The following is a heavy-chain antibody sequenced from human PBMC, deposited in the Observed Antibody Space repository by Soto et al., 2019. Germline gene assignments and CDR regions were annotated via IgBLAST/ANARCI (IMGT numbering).Heavy chain of an antibody. D-gene: IGHD2-15*01. V-gene: IGHV4-31*03. CDR2: IYYSGST. J-gene: IGHJ4*02. CDR3: ARERALGYCSGGSCDPIDY. CDR1: GGSISSGGYY. Sequence: QVQLQESGPGLVKPSQTLSLTCTVSGGSISSGGYYWSWIRQHPGKGLEWIGYIYYSGSTYYNPSLKGRVTISVDTSKNQFSLKLSSVTAADTAVYYCARERALGYCSGGSCDPIDYWGQGTLVTVSS.